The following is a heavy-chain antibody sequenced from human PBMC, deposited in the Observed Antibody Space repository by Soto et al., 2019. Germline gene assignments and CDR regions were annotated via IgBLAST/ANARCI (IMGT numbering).Heavy chain of an antibody. V-gene: IGHV1-46*03. D-gene: IGHD1-26*01. J-gene: IGHJ6*02. CDR1: GYTFTSDY. CDR2: INPSAGST. CDR3: ARERVSSSGSHHSHHGMDV. Sequence: QVQVVQSGAEVKKPGASVKVSCKASGYTFTSDYMHWVRQAPGQGLEWMGIINPSAGSTGLAQKFQGRVTMTRDTSTSTVYMELRSLRSEDTAVYYCARERVSSSGSHHSHHGMDVWGQGTTVTVSS.